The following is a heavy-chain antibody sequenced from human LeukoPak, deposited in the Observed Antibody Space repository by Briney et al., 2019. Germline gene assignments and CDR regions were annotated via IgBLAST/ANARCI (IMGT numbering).Heavy chain of an antibody. CDR3: AKGSLGSWYYFDY. CDR2: FSRSGPDT. CDR1: GFTFGSSA. Sequence: GGSLRLSCAASGFTFGSSAMSWVRQAPGKGPGWVSTFSRSGPDTYYADSVKGRFTIFRDNSKNTLYLQMNSLRAEDTAVYYCAKGSLGSWYYFDYWGQGTLVTVSS. D-gene: IGHD6-13*01. V-gene: IGHV3-23*01. J-gene: IGHJ4*02.